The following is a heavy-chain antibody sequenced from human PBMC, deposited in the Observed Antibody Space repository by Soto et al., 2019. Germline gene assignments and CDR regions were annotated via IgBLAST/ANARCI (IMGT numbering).Heavy chain of an antibody. Sequence: ASVKVSCKVSGVTFSSYAISWVRQAPGQGLEWMGGIIPIFGTANYAQKFQGRVTITADESTSTAYMELSSLRSEDTAVYYCAGQGSIAVAGTATYYYYGMDVRGQGTTVTISS. J-gene: IGHJ6*02. CDR1: GVTFSSYA. V-gene: IGHV1-69*13. CDR3: AGQGSIAVAGTATYYYYGMDV. D-gene: IGHD6-19*01. CDR2: IIPIFGTA.